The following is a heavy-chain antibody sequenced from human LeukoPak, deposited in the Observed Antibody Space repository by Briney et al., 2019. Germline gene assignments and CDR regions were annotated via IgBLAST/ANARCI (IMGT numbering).Heavy chain of an antibody. CDR1: GFTFSSYS. CDR3: AREKGDHQVLSKWGVYYFDY. Sequence: PGGSLRLSCAASGFTFSSYSMNWVRQAPGKGLEWVSSISSSSSSYIYYADSVKGRFTISRDNAKNSLYLQMNSLRAEDTAVYYCAREKGDHQVLSKWGVYYFDYWGQGTVVTVSS. D-gene: IGHD2-2*01. CDR2: ISSSSSSYI. V-gene: IGHV3-21*01. J-gene: IGHJ4*02.